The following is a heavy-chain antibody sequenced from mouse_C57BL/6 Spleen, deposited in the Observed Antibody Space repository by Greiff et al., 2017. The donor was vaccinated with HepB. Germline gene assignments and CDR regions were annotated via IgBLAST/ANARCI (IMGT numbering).Heavy chain of an antibody. CDR2: IYPGDGDT. V-gene: IGHV1-82*01. J-gene: IGHJ3*01. CDR1: GYAFSSSW. CDR3: AREGLYQGFAY. D-gene: IGHD3-1*01. Sequence: VQLKESGPELVKPGASVKISCKASGYAFSSSWMNWVKQRPGKGLEWIGRIYPGDGDTNYNGKFKGKATLTADKSSSTAYMQLSSLTSEDSAVYYCAREGLYQGFAYWGQGTLVTVSA.